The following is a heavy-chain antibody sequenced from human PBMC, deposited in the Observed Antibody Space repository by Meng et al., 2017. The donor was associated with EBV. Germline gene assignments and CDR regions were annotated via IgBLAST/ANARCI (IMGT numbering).Heavy chain of an antibody. D-gene: IGHD3-22*01. CDR2: ISAYNGNT. J-gene: IGHJ4*02. Sequence: HLVWSGAEVKRPGASVKVCCKASGYTFTSYGISWVRQAPGQGLEWMGWISAYNGNTNYAQKLQGRVTMTTDTSTSTAYMELRSLRSDDTAVYYCARDGRLYDTPSPFDYWGQGTLVTVSS. CDR3: ARDGRLYDTPSPFDY. CDR1: GYTFTSYG. V-gene: IGHV1-18*01.